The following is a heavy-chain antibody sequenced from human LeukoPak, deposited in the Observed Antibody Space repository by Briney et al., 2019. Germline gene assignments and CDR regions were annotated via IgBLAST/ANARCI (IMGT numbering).Heavy chain of an antibody. CDR2: ISYDGSNK. Sequence: PGGSLRLSCAASGFTFSSYGMHWVRQAPGKGLEWVAVISYDGSNKYYADSVKGRFTISRDNSKSTLYLQMNSLRAEDTAVYYCARAIAAAGTPLDYWGQGTLVTVSS. CDR1: GFTFSSYG. CDR3: ARAIAAAGTPLDY. J-gene: IGHJ4*02. V-gene: IGHV3-30*03. D-gene: IGHD6-13*01.